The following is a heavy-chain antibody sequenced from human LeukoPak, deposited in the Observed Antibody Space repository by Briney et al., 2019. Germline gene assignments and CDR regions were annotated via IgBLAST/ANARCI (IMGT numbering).Heavy chain of an antibody. CDR1: GFTFSSCS. Sequence: GGSLRLSCAASGFTFSSCSMNWVRQAPGKGLEWVSSISSGSSYLYYADSMKGRFTISRDNAKNSLYLQMNSLRAEDTAVYYCARDHLTYSSSSDFDYWGQGTLVTVSS. CDR3: ARDHLTYSSSSDFDY. V-gene: IGHV3-21*01. J-gene: IGHJ4*02. D-gene: IGHD6-6*01. CDR2: ISSGSSYL.